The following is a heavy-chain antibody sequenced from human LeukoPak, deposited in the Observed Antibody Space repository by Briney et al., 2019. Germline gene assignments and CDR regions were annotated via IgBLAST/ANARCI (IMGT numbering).Heavy chain of an antibody. CDR1: GYTFTSYD. CDR3: ARGIPHYYYDSSGGPRETEYFQH. CDR2: MNPNSGNT. V-gene: IGHV1-8*01. Sequence: ASVKVSCKASGYTFTSYDINWVRQATGQGLEWMGWMNPNSGNTGYAQKFQGRVTMTRNTSISTAYMELSSLRSEDTAVYYCARGIPHYYYDSSGGPRETEYFQHWGQGTLVTVSS. J-gene: IGHJ1*01. D-gene: IGHD3-22*01.